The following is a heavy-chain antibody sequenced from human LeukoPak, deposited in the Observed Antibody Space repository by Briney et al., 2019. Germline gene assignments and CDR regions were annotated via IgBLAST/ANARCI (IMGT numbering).Heavy chain of an antibody. CDR3: ARDPGP. V-gene: IGHV3-11*04. CDR2: ISTSGDTI. CDR1: GFTFSSYY. Sequence: TGGTLTLSCAVSGFTFSSYYMNWIRQAPGKGLEWFSYISTSGDTIRYADSVKGRLSISMDNAKNSLYLQMNSLRAEDTAMYYCARDPGPWGQGTLVTVSS. J-gene: IGHJ5*02.